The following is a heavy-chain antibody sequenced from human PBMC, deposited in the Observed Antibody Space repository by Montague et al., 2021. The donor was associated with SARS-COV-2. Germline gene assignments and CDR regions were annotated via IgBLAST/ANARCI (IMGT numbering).Heavy chain of an antibody. CDR3: ATDLVAFRRSEGRDY. D-gene: IGHD3-3*02. CDR1: DITFSKYS. CDR2: ISGDGRTI. V-gene: IGHV3-48*02. J-gene: IGHJ4*02. Sequence: SLRLSCAASDITFSKYSMNWVRQAPGKGLEWISYISGDGRTIYYADSVRGRFTISRDNAVRSLYVEMTRLRDEDTATYYCATDLVAFRRSEGRDYWGQGTLVTVSS.